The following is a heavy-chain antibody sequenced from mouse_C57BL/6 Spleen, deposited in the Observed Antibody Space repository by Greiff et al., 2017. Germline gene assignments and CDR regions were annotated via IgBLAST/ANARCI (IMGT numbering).Heavy chain of an antibody. CDR2: IYPGDGDT. CDR1: GYAFSSSW. CDR3: ARKLYDGYRYAMDY. J-gene: IGHJ4*01. Sequence: VQLQQSGPELVKPGASVKISCKASGYAFSSSWMNWVKQRPGKGLEWIGRIYPGDGDTNYNGKFKGKATLTADKSSSTAYMQLSSLTSEDSAFYFCARKLYDGYRYAMDYWGQGTSVTVSS. D-gene: IGHD2-3*01. V-gene: IGHV1-82*01.